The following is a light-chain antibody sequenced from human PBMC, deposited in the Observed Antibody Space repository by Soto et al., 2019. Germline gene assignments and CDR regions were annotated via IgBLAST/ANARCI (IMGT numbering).Light chain of an antibody. Sequence: EIVMTQSPDSLAVSLGERATINCKSSQSVFSTSKNKNYLAWFQQKPGQPPKLLIYWASTRESGVPDRFSGSGSGTEFTLTISSMQAEDVAVYYGQQYYSSQGCTFGHGTNLEI. CDR1: QSVFSTSKNKNY. CDR3: QQYYSSQGCT. J-gene: IGKJ2*02. V-gene: IGKV4-1*01. CDR2: WAS.